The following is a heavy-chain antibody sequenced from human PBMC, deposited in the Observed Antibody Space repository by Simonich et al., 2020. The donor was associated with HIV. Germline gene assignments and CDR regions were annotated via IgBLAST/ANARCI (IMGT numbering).Heavy chain of an antibody. D-gene: IGHD3-22*01. CDR3: AAVKYYYDSSGFSYDGVDV. V-gene: IGHV1-24*01. CDR1: GYTLTELS. Sequence: QVQLVQSGAEVKKPGASVKVSCKVSGYTLTELSMHWVGQAPGKGVEWIVVVNPERGETIYAQKFQGRVTMTEDSSTDTAHMELSSLTSEDTAVYFCAAVKYYYDSSGFSYDGVDVWGQGTMVTVSS. J-gene: IGHJ3*01. CDR2: VNPERGET.